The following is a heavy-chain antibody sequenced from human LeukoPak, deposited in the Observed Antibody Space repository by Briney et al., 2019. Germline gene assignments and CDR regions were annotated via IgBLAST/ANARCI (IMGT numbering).Heavy chain of an antibody. CDR3: ARERRDSLYLDY. J-gene: IGHJ4*02. CDR1: GGPISSYY. Sequence: PSETLSLTCTVSGGPISSYYWSWIRQPPGKGLEWIGYIYYSGSTNYNPSLKSRVTISVDTSKNQFSLKLSSVTAADTAVYYCARERRDSLYLDYWGQGTLVTVSS. V-gene: IGHV4-59*01. CDR2: IYYSGST. D-gene: IGHD3-9*01.